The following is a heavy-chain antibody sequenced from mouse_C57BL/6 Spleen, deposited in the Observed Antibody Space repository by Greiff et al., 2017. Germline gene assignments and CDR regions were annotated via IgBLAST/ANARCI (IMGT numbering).Heavy chain of an antibody. D-gene: IGHD1-1*01. V-gene: IGHV5-17*01. CDR2: ISSGSSTI. Sequence: EVQGVESGGGLVKPGGSLKLSCAASGFTFSDYGMHWVRQAPEKGLEWVAYISSGSSTIYYADTVKGRFTISRDNAKNTLFLQMTSLRSEDTAMYYCARHYYYGSSFYWYFDVWGTGTTVTVSS. CDR3: ARHYYYGSSFYWYFDV. J-gene: IGHJ1*03. CDR1: GFTFSDYG.